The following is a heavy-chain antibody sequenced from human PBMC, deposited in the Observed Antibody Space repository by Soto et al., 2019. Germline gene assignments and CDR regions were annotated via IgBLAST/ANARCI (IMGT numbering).Heavy chain of an antibody. V-gene: IGHV1-69*02. CDR3: ARVLKSIAAAGRYYYYYMDV. CDR2: IIPILGIA. Sequence: GASVKVSCKASGGTFSSYTISWVRQAPGQGLEWVGRIIPILGIANYAQKFQGRVTITADKSTSTAYMELSSLRSEDTAVYYCARVLKSIAAAGRYYYYYMDVWGKGTTVTVSS. CDR1: GGTFSSYT. D-gene: IGHD6-13*01. J-gene: IGHJ6*03.